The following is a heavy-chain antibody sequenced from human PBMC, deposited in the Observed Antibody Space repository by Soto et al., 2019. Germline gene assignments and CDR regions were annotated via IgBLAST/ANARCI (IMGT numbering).Heavy chain of an antibody. Sequence: GGSLRLSCAASGFTFSSNAMSWVRQAPGKGLEWVSAISGSGGITYYADSVKGRFTISRDNSKNTLYLQLSSLRAEDTAIYYCAKQYDILTYYMDVWGKGTTVTVSS. CDR3: AKQYDILTYYMDV. CDR1: GFTFSSNA. D-gene: IGHD3-9*01. V-gene: IGHV3-23*01. CDR2: ISGSGGIT. J-gene: IGHJ6*03.